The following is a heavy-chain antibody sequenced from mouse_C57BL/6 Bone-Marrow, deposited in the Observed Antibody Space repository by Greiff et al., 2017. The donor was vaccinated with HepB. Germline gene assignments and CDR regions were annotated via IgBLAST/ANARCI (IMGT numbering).Heavy chain of an antibody. CDR1: GYTFTSYW. CDR3: ASISYDYPYYYAMDY. V-gene: IGHV1-50*01. Sequence: QVQLQQPGAELVKPGASVKLSCKASGYTFTSYWMQWVKQRPGQGLEWIGEIDPSDSYTNYNQKFKGKATLTVDTSSSTAYMQLSSLTSEDSAVYYGASISYDYPYYYAMDYWGQGTSVTVSS. CDR2: IDPSDSYT. J-gene: IGHJ4*01. D-gene: IGHD2-4*01.